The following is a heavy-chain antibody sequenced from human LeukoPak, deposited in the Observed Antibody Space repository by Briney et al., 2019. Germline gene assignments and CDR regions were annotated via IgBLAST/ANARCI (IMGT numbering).Heavy chain of an antibody. J-gene: IGHJ4*02. CDR1: GYTFTGYY. V-gene: IGHV1-2*02. Sequence: SVKVSCKASGYTFTGYYMHWVRKAPGQGLEWMGWINPNSGGTNYAQKFQGRVTMTRDTSISTAYMELSRLRSDDTAVYYCARGRRSGSYQDFDYWGQGTLVTVSS. D-gene: IGHD1-26*01. CDR3: ARGRRSGSYQDFDY. CDR2: INPNSGGT.